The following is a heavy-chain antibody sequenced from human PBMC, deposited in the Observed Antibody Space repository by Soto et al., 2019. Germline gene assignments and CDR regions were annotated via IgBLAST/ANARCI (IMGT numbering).Heavy chain of an antibody. CDR2: IYYSKNT. J-gene: IGHJ5*02. V-gene: IGHV4-39*01. CDR1: GGSISTSSSYY. CDR3: ASVDYYDSSGYLFGFDP. D-gene: IGHD3-22*01. Sequence: PSETLSLTCTVSGGSISTSSSYYWGWIRQPPGKGLECIGSIYYSKNTYYNPSLKCRVTISVDTSKNQFSLKLTSVTAADTAVYYCASVDYYDSSGYLFGFDPWGQGTLVTVSS.